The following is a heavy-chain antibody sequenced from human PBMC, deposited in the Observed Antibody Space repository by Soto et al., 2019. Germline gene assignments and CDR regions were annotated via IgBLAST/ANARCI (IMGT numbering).Heavy chain of an antibody. CDR3: GRGPSPRAPAGGTPYYYAMDV. V-gene: IGHV1-18*01. J-gene: IGHJ6*02. D-gene: IGHD6-13*01. CDR2: ISGYNGNT. Sequence: ASVKVSCKTSGYTFSNYGINWVRQAPGQGLEWMGWISGYNGNTNYAQTVQGRVSMTRNTATGTAYLELTSLRSDDSAVYYCGRGPSPRAPAGGTPYYYAMDVWGQGTTVTVSS. CDR1: GYTFSNYG.